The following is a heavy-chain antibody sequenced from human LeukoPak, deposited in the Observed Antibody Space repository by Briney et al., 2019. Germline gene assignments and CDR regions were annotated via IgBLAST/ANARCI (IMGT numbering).Heavy chain of an antibody. CDR3: TRVVNGGHFDS. J-gene: IGHJ4*02. V-gene: IGHV4-59*12. D-gene: IGHD2-8*01. Sequence: SETLSLTCSVSGASINDYYWTWIRQPPGKGLEWLGYVYHTGNSGYHPSLKSRVAMSLDTSKNQVSLKLSSVTAADTAVYFCTRVVNGGHFDSWGQGTLVTVSS. CDR2: VYHTGNS. CDR1: GASINDYY.